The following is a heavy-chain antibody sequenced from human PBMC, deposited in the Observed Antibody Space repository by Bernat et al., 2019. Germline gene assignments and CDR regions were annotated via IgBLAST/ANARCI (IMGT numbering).Heavy chain of an antibody. D-gene: IGHD3-22*01. Sequence: EVQLVESGGGFVQPGGSLRLSCAASGFTVSSNYMSWVRQAPGKGLEWVSVIYSGGSTYYADSVKGRFTISRDNSKNTLYLQMNSLRAEDTAVYYCARAYYYDSSDQTDYFDYWGQGTLVTVSS. CDR1: GFTVSSNY. J-gene: IGHJ4*02. CDR3: ARAYYYDSSDQTDYFDY. V-gene: IGHV3-66*01. CDR2: IYSGGST.